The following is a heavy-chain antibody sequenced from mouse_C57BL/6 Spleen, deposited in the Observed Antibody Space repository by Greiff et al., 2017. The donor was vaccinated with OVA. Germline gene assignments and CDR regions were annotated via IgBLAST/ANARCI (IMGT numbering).Heavy chain of an antibody. CDR2: IYPGDGDT. V-gene: IGHV1-80*01. J-gene: IGHJ3*01. Sequence: VQLQQSGAELVKPGASVKISCKASGYAFSSYWMNWVKQRPGKGLEWIGQIYPGDGDTNYNGKFKGKATLTADKSSSTAYMQLSSLTSEDSAVYFCASPAYYSNYWFAYWGKGTLVTVSA. CDR1: GYAFSSYW. D-gene: IGHD2-5*01. CDR3: ASPAYYSNYWFAY.